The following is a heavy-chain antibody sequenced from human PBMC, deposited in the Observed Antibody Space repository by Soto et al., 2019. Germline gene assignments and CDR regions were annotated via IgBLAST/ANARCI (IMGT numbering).Heavy chain of an antibody. V-gene: IGHV1-18*01. CDR2: ISAYNGNT. J-gene: IGHJ4*02. D-gene: IGHD3-3*01. Sequence: QVQLVQSGAEVKKPGASVKVSCKASGYTFTSYGISWVRQAPGQGLEWMGWISAYNGNTNYAQKLQGRVTMTTDTSTSTADMGLRSLRSDDTAVYYCARALGKYYDFWSGYSTQFDYWGQGTLVTVSS. CDR1: GYTFTSYG. CDR3: ARALGKYYDFWSGYSTQFDY.